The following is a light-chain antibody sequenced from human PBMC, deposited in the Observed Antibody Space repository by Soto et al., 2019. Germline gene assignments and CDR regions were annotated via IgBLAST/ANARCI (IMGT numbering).Light chain of an antibody. J-gene: IGKJ5*01. CDR1: QSVSSY. Sequence: EIVLTQSLATLSLSPGERATLSCRASQSVSSYLAWYQQKPDQAPRLLIYDASNRATGIPARFSGSGSGTDFTLTISSLEPEDFAVYYCQQRSNWPITFGQGTRLEIK. CDR2: DAS. V-gene: IGKV3-11*01. CDR3: QQRSNWPIT.